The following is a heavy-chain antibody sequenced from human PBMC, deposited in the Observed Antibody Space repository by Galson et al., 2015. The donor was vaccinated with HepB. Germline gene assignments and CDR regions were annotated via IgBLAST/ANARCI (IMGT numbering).Heavy chain of an antibody. CDR1: GFTFSSYW. CDR3: ARQVYYDYIWDRFFDY. CDR2: IKQDGSEK. D-gene: IGHD3-16*01. J-gene: IGHJ4*02. V-gene: IGHV3-7*01. Sequence: SLRLSCAASGFTFSSYWMSWVRQAPGKGLEWVANIKQDGSEKYYVDSVKGRFTISRDNAKNSLYLQMNSLRAEDTAVYYCARQVYYDYIWDRFFDYWGQGTLVTVSS.